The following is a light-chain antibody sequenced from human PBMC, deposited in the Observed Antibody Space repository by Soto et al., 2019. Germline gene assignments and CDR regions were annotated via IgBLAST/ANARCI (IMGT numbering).Light chain of an antibody. CDR1: QSVDSSY. CDR2: ATS. Sequence: EIVWTQSPGTLSLSPGERATLSCRAGQSVDSSYLAWYQQKPGQAPRLLIYATSTRAAGTPDRFSGSGSGTDFTLTITRLEPEDFAVYYCQQYGDSPKYTFAQGTKVDIK. J-gene: IGKJ2*01. CDR3: QQYGDSPKYT. V-gene: IGKV3-20*01.